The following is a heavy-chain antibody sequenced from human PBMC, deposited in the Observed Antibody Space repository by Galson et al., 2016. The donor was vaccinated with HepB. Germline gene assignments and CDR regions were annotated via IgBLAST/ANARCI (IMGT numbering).Heavy chain of an antibody. Sequence: SLRLSCAASGFTVSSSTLSWVRQAPGKGLEWVSLILSNGGTYYTDSVKGRSSISSDTSKTTVYLQLTSLRAEDTAIYYLATYDTVTGQLDPWGQGTPVTVSS. D-gene: IGHD6-19*01. CDR3: ATYDTVTGQLDP. CDR1: GFTVSSST. J-gene: IGHJ5*02. V-gene: IGHV3-53*01. CDR2: ILSNGGT.